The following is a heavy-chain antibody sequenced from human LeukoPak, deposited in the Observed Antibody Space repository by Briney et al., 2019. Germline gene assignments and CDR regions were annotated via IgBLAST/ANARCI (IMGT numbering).Heavy chain of an antibody. J-gene: IGHJ6*02. CDR3: ARDDQSSYVWYGMDV. CDR2: IYSGGST. D-gene: IGHD5-18*01. Sequence: GGSLRLSCAASGFTVSSNYMSWVRQAPGKGLEWVSVIYSGGSTYYADSVKGRFTISRDNSKNTLYLQMNSLRAEDTAVYYCARDDQSSYVWYGMDVWGQGTTVTVSS. CDR1: GFTVSSNY. V-gene: IGHV3-66*01.